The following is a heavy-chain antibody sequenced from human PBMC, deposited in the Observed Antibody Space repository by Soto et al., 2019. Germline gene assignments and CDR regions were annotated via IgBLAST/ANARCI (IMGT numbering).Heavy chain of an antibody. V-gene: IGHV3-7*01. CDR1: GFTFRRYW. J-gene: IGHJ4*02. D-gene: IGHD3-3*01. Sequence: EVQLVESGGGLVQPGGSLRLSCAVSGFTFRRYWMSWARQAPGKGLEWGANIKQDGSEKYYVDSVKGRFTGSRDNANNSLYVQMNSLRAEDTAVYYCARERGSRSSDLWGQGTLVTVSS. CDR3: ARERGSRSSDL. CDR2: IKQDGSEK.